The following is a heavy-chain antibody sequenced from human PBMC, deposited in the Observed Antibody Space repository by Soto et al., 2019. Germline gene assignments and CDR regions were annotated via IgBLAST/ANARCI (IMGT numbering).Heavy chain of an antibody. CDR3: ARDRAEYGYDPRGMDV. V-gene: IGHV3-13*01. D-gene: IGHD5-18*01. CDR1: GFTFSSYD. CDR2: IGTAGDT. Sequence: GGSLRLSCAASGFTFSSYDMHWGRQATGKGLEWVSVIGTAGDTYYPGSVKGRFTISRENAKNSLYLQMNSLRAGDTAVYYCARDRAEYGYDPRGMDVWGKGTMVTVSS. J-gene: IGHJ6*04.